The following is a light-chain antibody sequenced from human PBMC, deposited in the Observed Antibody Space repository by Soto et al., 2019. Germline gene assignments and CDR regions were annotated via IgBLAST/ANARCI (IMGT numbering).Light chain of an antibody. J-gene: IGKJ5*01. Sequence: EIVLTQSPATQSLSPGERATLSCRASQSVSRYLAWYQQKPGQAPRLLIYDASNRATGIPARFSGSGSGTDFTLTISSLEPEDFAVYYCQQRYNWPPITFGQGTRLEIK. V-gene: IGKV3-11*01. CDR3: QQRYNWPPIT. CDR2: DAS. CDR1: QSVSRY.